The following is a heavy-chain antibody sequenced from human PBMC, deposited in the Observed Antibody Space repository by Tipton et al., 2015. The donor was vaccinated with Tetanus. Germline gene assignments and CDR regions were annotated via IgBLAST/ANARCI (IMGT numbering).Heavy chain of an antibody. Sequence: GLVKPSEPLSLTCTVSGDSVSSSRYYWSWIRQPPGKGLEWIGYIYYSGSTYYNPSLKSRVTISVDTSKNQFSLKLSSVTAADTAVYYCARGITMVRGVDYWGQGTLVTVSS. CDR2: IYYSGST. J-gene: IGHJ4*02. D-gene: IGHD3-10*01. CDR1: GDSVSSSRYY. V-gene: IGHV4-30-4*01. CDR3: ARGITMVRGVDY.